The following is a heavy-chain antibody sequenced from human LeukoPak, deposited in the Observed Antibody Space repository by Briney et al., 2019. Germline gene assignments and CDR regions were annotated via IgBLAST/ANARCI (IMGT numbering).Heavy chain of an antibody. D-gene: IGHD1-1*01. V-gene: IGHV4-59*01. CDR2: IHYTGKN. CDR1: GDSITAYY. J-gene: IGHJ4*02. Sequence: SETLSLTCTVSGDSITAYYRNWVRQPPGKGLEWIGYIHYTGKNFYNPSLKSQITMSVDTSKSQFSLKLSSVTAADTAVYYCAKWHERPPAFDSWGQGSLVTVSS. CDR3: AKWHERPPAFDS.